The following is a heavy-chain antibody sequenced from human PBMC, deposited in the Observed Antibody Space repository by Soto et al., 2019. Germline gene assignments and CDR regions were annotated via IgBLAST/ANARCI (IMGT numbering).Heavy chain of an antibody. V-gene: IGHV2-70*11. J-gene: IGHJ4*03. CDR3: ARTPTPYYFESWCYATPGDPFEC. D-gene: IGHD3-22*01. Sequence: SGPTLVNPTQTLTLTCTFSGFSLSTRGTCVNWIRQPPGKALEWLARIDWADDKYYSTSLKTRLTISKGTSKNQVVLTMTNMDPVNTATYSCARTPTPYYFESWCYATPGDPFECWGRGPMVTVAS. CDR2: IDWADDK. CDR1: GFSLSTRGTC.